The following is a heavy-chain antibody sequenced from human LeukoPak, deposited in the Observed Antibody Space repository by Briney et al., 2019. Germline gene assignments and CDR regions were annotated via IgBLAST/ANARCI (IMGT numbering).Heavy chain of an antibody. CDR2: INHSGST. Sequence: PSETLSLTCAVYGGSFSGYYWSWIRQPPGKGLEWIGEINHSGSTNYNPSLKSRVTVSVDTSKNQFSLKLSSVTAADTAVYYCARGRRSSSWKPNYFDYWGQGTLVTVSS. J-gene: IGHJ4*02. CDR1: GGSFSGYY. V-gene: IGHV4-34*01. D-gene: IGHD6-13*01. CDR3: ARGRRSSSWKPNYFDY.